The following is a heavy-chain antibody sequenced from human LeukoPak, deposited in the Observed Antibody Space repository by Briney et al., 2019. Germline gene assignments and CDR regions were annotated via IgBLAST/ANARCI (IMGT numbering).Heavy chain of an antibody. CDR1: GYTFTSYA. D-gene: IGHD3-9*01. Sequence: SVKVSCKASGYTFTSYAINWVRQAPGQGLEWMGGIIPIFGTSNYAQKFQGRVTIAADESTSTAYMELSSLRSEDTAVYYCARDDGRYFDRLGHDAFDIWGQGTLVTVSS. V-gene: IGHV1-69*13. CDR2: IIPIFGTS. J-gene: IGHJ3*02. CDR3: ARDDGRYFDRLGHDAFDI.